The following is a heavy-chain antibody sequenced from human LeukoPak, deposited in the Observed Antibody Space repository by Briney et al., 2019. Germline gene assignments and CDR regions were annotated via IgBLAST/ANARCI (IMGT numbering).Heavy chain of an antibody. J-gene: IGHJ5*02. V-gene: IGHV1-8*01. Sequence: GASMKVSCKASGYTFTSYDINWVRQATGQGLEWMGWMNPNSGNTGYAQKFQGRVTMTRNTSISTAYMELSSLRSEDTAVYYCARGPGCSSTSCYNWFDPWGQGTLVTVSS. CDR3: ARGPGCSSTSCYNWFDP. D-gene: IGHD2-2*01. CDR1: GYTFTSYD. CDR2: MNPNSGNT.